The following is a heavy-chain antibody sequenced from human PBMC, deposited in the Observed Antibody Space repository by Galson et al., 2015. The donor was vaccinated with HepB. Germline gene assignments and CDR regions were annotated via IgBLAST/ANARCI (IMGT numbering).Heavy chain of an antibody. J-gene: IGHJ3*02. CDR3: ARDFKRFAFDI. CDR1: GYTFTSYG. Sequence: SVKVSCKASGYTFTSYGVSWVRQAPGQGLEWMGWITTYNGNTNYAQKFQGRVTMTTDTSTSTAYMELRSLRSDDTAVYYCARDFKRFAFDIWGQGTLVTVSS. V-gene: IGHV1-18*01. CDR2: ITTYNGNT.